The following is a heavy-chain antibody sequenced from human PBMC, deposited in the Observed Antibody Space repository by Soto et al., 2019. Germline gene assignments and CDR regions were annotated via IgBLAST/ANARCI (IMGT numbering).Heavy chain of an antibody. V-gene: IGHV4-4*02. D-gene: IGHD1-26*01. Sequence: QVHLQESGPGLVKPSETLSLTCAISGGSTSSSDWWTWVRQPPGEGLEWIGEIHRDGVTNYNSSLKSRLTISLDQSRNQFSLSLTSVTAADAAVYFCAGRPEIHPRWGQGILVRVSS. CDR1: GGSTSSSDW. CDR2: IHRDGVT. J-gene: IGHJ4*02. CDR3: AGRPEIHPR.